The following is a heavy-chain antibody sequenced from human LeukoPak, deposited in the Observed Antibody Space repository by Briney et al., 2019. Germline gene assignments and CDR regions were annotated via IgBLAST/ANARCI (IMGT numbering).Heavy chain of an antibody. V-gene: IGHV3-74*01. CDR1: GFTFSNYW. CDR2: INSDGAST. CDR3: ARENGSNRRAFDI. Sequence: PGGSLRLSCAGSGFTFSNYWIHWVRQAPGKGLVWVSRINSDGASTIYADSVKGRFTISRDNAKNTLYLQMNSLRVEDTAVYYCARENGSNRRAFDIWGHGTMVTVSS. D-gene: IGHD1-14*01. J-gene: IGHJ3*02.